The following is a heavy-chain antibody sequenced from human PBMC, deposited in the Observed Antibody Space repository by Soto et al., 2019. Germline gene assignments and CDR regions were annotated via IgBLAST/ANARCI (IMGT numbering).Heavy chain of an antibody. V-gene: IGHV1-2*04. J-gene: IGHJ6*02. Sequence: SVKVSCKASGYTFTGYYMHWVRQAPGQGLEWMGWINPNSGGTNYAQKFQGWVTMTRDTSISTAYMELSRLRSDDTAVYYCARTWELHSGHMDVWGQGTTVTVSS. CDR1: GYTFTGYY. D-gene: IGHD1-26*01. CDR2: INPNSGGT. CDR3: ARTWELHSGHMDV.